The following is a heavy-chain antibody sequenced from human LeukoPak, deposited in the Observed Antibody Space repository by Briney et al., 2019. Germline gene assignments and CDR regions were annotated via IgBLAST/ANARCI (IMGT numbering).Heavy chain of an antibody. CDR3: GRGPFYYDID. Sequence: GGSLRLSCAASGFTFSSYAMSWVRQAPGQGLEWMGWISGYSGKTNYAQKLQDRVTMTTDTSTSTAYMELRSLRSDDTAVYYCGRGPFYYDIDWGQGTLITVSS. CDR2: ISGYSGKT. D-gene: IGHD3-22*01. CDR1: GFTFSSYA. V-gene: IGHV1-18*01. J-gene: IGHJ4*02.